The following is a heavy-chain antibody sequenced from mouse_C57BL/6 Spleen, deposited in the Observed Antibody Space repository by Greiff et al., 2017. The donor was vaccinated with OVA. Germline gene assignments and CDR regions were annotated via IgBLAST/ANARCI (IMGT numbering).Heavy chain of an antibody. V-gene: IGHV1-69*01. CDR3: ARVPSYGSSSYFDY. CDR2: IDPSDSYT. Sequence: QVQLQQPGAELVMPGASVKLSCKASGYTFTSYWMHWVKQRPGQGLEWIGEIDPSDSYTNYNQKFKGKSTLTVDKSSSTAYMQLSSLTSEDSAVYYCARVPSYGSSSYFDYWGQGTTLTVSS. CDR1: GYTFTSYW. J-gene: IGHJ2*01. D-gene: IGHD1-1*01.